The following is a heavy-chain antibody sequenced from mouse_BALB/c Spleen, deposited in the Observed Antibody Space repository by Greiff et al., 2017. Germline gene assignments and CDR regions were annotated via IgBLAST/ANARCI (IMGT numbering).Heavy chain of an antibody. J-gene: IGHJ2*01. Sequence: EVQLVESGGGLVKPGGSLKLSCAASGFTFSDYYMYWVRQTPEKRLEWVATISDGGSYTYYPDSVKGRFTISRDNAKNNLYLQMSSLKSEDTAMYYCARWGGYRYYFDYWGQGTTLTVSS. V-gene: IGHV5-4*02. CDR3: ARWGGYRYYFDY. CDR1: GFTFSDYY. CDR2: ISDGGSYT. D-gene: IGHD2-14*01.